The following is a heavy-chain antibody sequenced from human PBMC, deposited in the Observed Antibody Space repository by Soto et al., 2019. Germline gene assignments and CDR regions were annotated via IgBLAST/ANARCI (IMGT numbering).Heavy chain of an antibody. V-gene: IGHV3-7*03. CDR1: GFMFSRYW. CDR3: AGGYF. J-gene: IGHJ1*01. CDR2: IKPDARET. Sequence: GGTLRLSCAASGFMFSRYWMSWVRQVPGKGLERVANIKPDARETYDLQTLEGRFTISRDNARNSVYLQMNSLRPEDTAVYYGAGGYF.